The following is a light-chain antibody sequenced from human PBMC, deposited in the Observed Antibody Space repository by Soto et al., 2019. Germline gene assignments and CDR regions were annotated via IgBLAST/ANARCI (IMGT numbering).Light chain of an antibody. CDR3: SSYTRGSTPYV. Sequence: QSAVAQPASVSGSPGQSVTISCTGTSSDVGGDNFVTLYRQHPDKAPKHMIFEVNNRPSGVSNRLSGSKSGNTASLTISGLKAEDEVDYYCSSYTRGSTPYVFGSGTKVTV. CDR1: SSDVGGDNF. J-gene: IGLJ1*01. V-gene: IGLV2-14*01. CDR2: EVN.